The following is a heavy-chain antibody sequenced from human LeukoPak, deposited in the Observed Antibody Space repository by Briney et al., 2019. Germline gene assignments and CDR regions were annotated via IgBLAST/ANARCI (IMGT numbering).Heavy chain of an antibody. CDR2: IYYSGST. CDR3: ARGYYDILTSYPHYYYYYYMDV. V-gene: IGHV4-59*01. J-gene: IGHJ6*03. CDR1: GGSISSYY. Sequence: SETLSLTCTVSGGSISSYYWSWIRQPPGKGLEWIGYIYYSGSTNYNPSLKSRVTISVDTSKNQFSLKLSSVTAADTAVYYCARGYYDILTSYPHYYYYYYMDVWGKGTTVTISS. D-gene: IGHD3-9*01.